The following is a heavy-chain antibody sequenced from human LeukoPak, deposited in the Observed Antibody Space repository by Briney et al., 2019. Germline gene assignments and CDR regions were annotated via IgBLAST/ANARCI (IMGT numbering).Heavy chain of an antibody. CDR3: ARSRLGFFDY. J-gene: IGHJ4*02. CDR2: IYYSGST. V-gene: IGHV4-39*07. D-gene: IGHD3-16*01. CDR1: GGSISSSSYY. Sequence: SETLSLTCTVSGGSISSSSYYWGWIRQPPGKGLEWIGSIYYSGSTYYNPSLKSRVTISVDTSKNQFSLKLSSVTAADTAVYYCARSRLGFFDYWGQGTLVTVSS.